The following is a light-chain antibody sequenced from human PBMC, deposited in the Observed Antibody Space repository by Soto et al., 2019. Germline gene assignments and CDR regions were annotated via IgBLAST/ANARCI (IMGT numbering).Light chain of an antibody. J-gene: IGKJ5*01. CDR2: DAS. Sequence: EIVLTQSPATLSLSPGDRDTLSCRASQSVSYFLAWYQQRPGQAPRLLIYDASKRATGISARFSGSGSGTDFTLTISSLEPEDFAVYYCQQRFKWPPITFGQGTRLEIK. V-gene: IGKV3-11*01. CDR1: QSVSYF. CDR3: QQRFKWPPIT.